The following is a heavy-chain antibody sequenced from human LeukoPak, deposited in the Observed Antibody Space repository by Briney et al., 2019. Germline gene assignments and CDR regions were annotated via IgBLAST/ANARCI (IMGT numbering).Heavy chain of an antibody. CDR1: GLTVSNHW. Sequence: PGGSLRLSCVASGLTVSNHWMSWVRQAPGKGLEWVANIREERGQEYYVDSVKGRFTISKNNAKNSPYLQMNSLRAEDTAVYYCAKDSYYYSFQHWGQGTLVTVSS. CDR2: IREERGQE. J-gene: IGHJ1*01. V-gene: IGHV3-7*01. CDR3: AKDSYYYSFQH. D-gene: IGHD3-10*01.